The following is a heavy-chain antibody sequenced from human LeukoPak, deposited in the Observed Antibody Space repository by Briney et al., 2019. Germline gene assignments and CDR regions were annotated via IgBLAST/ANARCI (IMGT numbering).Heavy chain of an antibody. D-gene: IGHD3-10*01. CDR2: ISYDGSNK. J-gene: IGHJ4*02. Sequence: QPGRSLRLSCAASGFTFSSYGMPWVRQAPGKGLEWVAVISYDGSNKYYADSVKGRFTISRDNSKNTLYLQMNSLRAEDTAVYYCAKEMYYYGSGSSRTFDYWGQGTLVTVSS. CDR3: AKEMYYYGSGSSRTFDY. V-gene: IGHV3-30*18. CDR1: GFTFSSYG.